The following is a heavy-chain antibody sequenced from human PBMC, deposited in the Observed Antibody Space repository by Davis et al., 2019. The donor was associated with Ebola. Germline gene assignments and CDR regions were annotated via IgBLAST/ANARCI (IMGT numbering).Heavy chain of an antibody. Sequence: GESLKISCAASGFTFSSYGMHWVRQAPGKGLEWVAVIWYDGSNKYYADSVKGRFTISRDNSKNTLYLQMNSLRAEDTAVYYCARGLKYCSSTSCSPDAFDIWGQGTMVTVSS. CDR2: IWYDGSNK. V-gene: IGHV3-33*01. CDR3: ARGLKYCSSTSCSPDAFDI. J-gene: IGHJ3*02. CDR1: GFTFSSYG. D-gene: IGHD2-2*01.